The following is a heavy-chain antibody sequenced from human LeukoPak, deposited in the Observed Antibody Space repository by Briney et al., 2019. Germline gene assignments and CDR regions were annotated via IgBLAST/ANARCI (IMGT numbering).Heavy chain of an antibody. CDR2: ISGSGGST. CDR1: GFTFSSYA. J-gene: IGHJ4*02. V-gene: IGHV3-23*01. Sequence: GGSLRLSCAASGFTFSSYAMSWVRQAPGKGLEWVSAISGSGGSTYYADSVKGRFTISRDNSKNTLYLQMNSLRAEDTAVYYCSGHRDFWSGSDFDYWGQRTLVTVSS. CDR3: SGHRDFWSGSDFDY. D-gene: IGHD3-3*01.